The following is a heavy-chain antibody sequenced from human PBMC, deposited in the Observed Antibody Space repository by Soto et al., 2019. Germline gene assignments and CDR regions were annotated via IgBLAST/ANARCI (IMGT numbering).Heavy chain of an antibody. J-gene: IGHJ3*02. V-gene: IGHV4-39*06. D-gene: IGHD5-12*01. Sequence: SETLSLTCTVSGGSISSSRCHWGWIRQPPGKGLEWIASIKYSGTTFYNPSLKSRVTLSVDTSKNQFALKLSSVTAEDTAVYYCAKDVVEMATGRGGNAFDIWGQGTMVTVSS. CDR1: GGSISSSRCH. CDR2: IKYSGTT. CDR3: AKDVVEMATGRGGNAFDI.